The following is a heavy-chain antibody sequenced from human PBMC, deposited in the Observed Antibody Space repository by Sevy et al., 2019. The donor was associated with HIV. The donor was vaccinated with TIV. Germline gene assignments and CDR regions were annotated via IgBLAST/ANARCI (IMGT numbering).Heavy chain of an antibody. J-gene: IGHJ4*02. Sequence: GGSLRLSCAASGFTFSSYGMHWVRQAPGKGLEWVAVISYDGSNKYYADSVKGRFTISRDNSKNMLYLQMNSLRAEDTAVYYCVGHSGSYRYFDYWGQGTLVTVSS. CDR1: GFTFSSYG. CDR2: ISYDGSNK. D-gene: IGHD1-26*01. CDR3: VGHSGSYRYFDY. V-gene: IGHV3-30*03.